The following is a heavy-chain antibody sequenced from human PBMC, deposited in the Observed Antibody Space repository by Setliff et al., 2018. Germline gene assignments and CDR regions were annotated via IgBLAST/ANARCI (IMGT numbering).Heavy chain of an antibody. V-gene: IGHV4-34*01. D-gene: IGHD2-2*01. CDR2: INHSGST. Sequence: PSETLSLTCAVYGGSFSGYYWSWIRQPPGKGLEWIGEINHSGSTNYNPSLKSRVTISVDTSKNQFSLKLSSVTAADTAVYYCARKSRNIVVVPAAVIYYYYYYMGVWGKGTTVTVSS. CDR1: GGSFSGYY. CDR3: ARKSRNIVVVPAAVIYYYYYYMGV. J-gene: IGHJ6*03.